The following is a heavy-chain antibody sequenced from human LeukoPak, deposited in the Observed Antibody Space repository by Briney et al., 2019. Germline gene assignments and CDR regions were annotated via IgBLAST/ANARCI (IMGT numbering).Heavy chain of an antibody. CDR2: FDPEEGET. CDR1: GYTLTELS. J-gene: IGHJ5*02. Sequence: ASVKVSCKVSGYTLTELSMHWVRQAPGKGLEWMGGFDPEEGETIYAQKFQGRVTMTADTSTDTAYMELSSLRSEDTAVYYCARAPSGFLEWERWFDPWGQGTLVTVSS. CDR3: ARAPSGFLEWERWFDP. D-gene: IGHD3-3*01. V-gene: IGHV1-24*01.